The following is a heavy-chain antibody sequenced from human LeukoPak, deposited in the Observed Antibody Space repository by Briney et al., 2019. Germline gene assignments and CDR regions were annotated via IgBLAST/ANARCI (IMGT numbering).Heavy chain of an antibody. Sequence: SATLSLTCAVYGGSFSGYYWSWIRQPPGKGLEWIGEINHSGSTNYNPSLKSRVTISVDTSKNQFSLKLSSVTAADTAVYYCARAYGSGSYITYWGQGTLVTVSS. CDR1: GGSFSGYY. V-gene: IGHV4-34*01. J-gene: IGHJ4*02. CDR3: ARAYGSGSYITY. CDR2: INHSGST. D-gene: IGHD3-10*01.